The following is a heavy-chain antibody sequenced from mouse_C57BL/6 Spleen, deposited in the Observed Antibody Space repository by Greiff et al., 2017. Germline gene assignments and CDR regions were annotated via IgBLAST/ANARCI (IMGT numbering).Heavy chain of an antibody. V-gene: IGHV1-80*01. CDR3: ARGGYDAMDY. Sequence: QVQLQQSGAELVKPGASVKISCKASGYAFSSYWMNWVEQRPGKGLEWVGQIYPGDGDTNYNGKFKGKATLTADKSASTAYLQLSSLTSEDSAVYFCARGGYDAMDYWGQGTSVTVSS. CDR2: IYPGDGDT. CDR1: GYAFSSYW. J-gene: IGHJ4*01.